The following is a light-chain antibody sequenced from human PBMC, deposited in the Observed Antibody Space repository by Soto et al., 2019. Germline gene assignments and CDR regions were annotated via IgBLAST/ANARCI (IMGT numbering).Light chain of an antibody. CDR3: QHYGGSPLYS. Sequence: EIVLTQSPGTLSLSPGERATLSCRASQTVSGYFLAWYQQKPGQAPRLLIYGTSNRATGIPDRFSGSGSGTDFTLTISRLQPEDFAVYYCQHYGGSPLYSFGQGTKLEI. CDR2: GTS. J-gene: IGKJ2*01. V-gene: IGKV3-20*01. CDR1: QTVSGYF.